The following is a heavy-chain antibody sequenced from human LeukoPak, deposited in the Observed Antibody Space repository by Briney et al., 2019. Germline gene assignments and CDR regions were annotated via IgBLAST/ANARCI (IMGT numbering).Heavy chain of an antibody. J-gene: IGHJ4*02. CDR3: ARNDYYDSSGYFNY. Sequence: SVKVSCNASGGTFSSYAISWVRHAPGQGLEWMGGIIPIFGTANYAQKFQCRVTITADESTSTAYMELSSLRSEDTAVYYCARNDYYDSSGYFNYWGQGTLVTVSS. CDR1: GGTFSSYA. CDR2: IIPIFGTA. D-gene: IGHD3-22*01. V-gene: IGHV1-69*01.